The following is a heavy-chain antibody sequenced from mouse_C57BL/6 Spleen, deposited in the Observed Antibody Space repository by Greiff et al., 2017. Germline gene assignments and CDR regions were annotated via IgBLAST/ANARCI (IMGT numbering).Heavy chain of an antibody. CDR1: GYSITSGYY. J-gene: IGHJ2*01. V-gene: IGHV3-6*01. CDR2: ISYDGSN. CDR3: ARADYDGPYYFDY. D-gene: IGHD2-4*01. Sequence: EVKVEASGPGLVKPSQSLSLTCSVTGYSITSGYYWNWIRQFPGNKLEWMGYISYDGSNNYNPSLKNRISITRDTSKNQFFLKLNSVTTEDTATYYCARADYDGPYYFDYWGQGTTLTVSS.